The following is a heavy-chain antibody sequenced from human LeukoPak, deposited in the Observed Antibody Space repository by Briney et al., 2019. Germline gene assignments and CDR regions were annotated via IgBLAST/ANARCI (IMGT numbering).Heavy chain of an antibody. J-gene: IGHJ4*02. Sequence: SETLSLTCAVYGGSFSGYYWSWIRHPPGKGLEWIGEINHSGSTNYNPSLKSRVTISVDTSKNQFSLKLSSVTAADTAVYYCARLENYYGSESYYKDYWGQGTLVTVSS. CDR2: INHSGST. V-gene: IGHV4-34*01. CDR1: GGSFSGYY. CDR3: ARLENYYGSESYYKDY. D-gene: IGHD3-10*01.